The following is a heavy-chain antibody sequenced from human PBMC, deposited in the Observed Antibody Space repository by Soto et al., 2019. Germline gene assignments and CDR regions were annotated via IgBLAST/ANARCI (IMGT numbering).Heavy chain of an antibody. CDR2: IYHSGST. J-gene: IGHJ4*02. V-gene: IGHV4-30-2*02. CDR1: GGSISSGGYS. Sequence: SETLSLTCAVSGGSISSGGYSWSWIRQPPGKGLEWIGYIYHSGSTYYNPSLKSRVTISVDRPKNQFSLNLRSVIAADTAVYYCARTRGYSGYDFDYWGQGILVTVSS. D-gene: IGHD5-12*01. CDR3: ARTRGYSGYDFDY.